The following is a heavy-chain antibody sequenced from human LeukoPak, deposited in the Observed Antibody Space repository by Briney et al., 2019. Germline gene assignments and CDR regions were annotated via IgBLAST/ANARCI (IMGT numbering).Heavy chain of an antibody. V-gene: IGHV1-8*01. CDR3: ARGKTYSSSWSWTGYYYYYGMDV. CDR2: MNPNSGNT. Sequence: ASVKVSCKASGYTFTSYDINWGRQATGQGLEWMGWMNPNSGNTGYAQKFQGRVTMTRNTSISTAYMELSSLRSEDTAVYYCARGKTYSSSWSWTGYYYYYGMDVWGQGTTVTVSS. J-gene: IGHJ6*02. D-gene: IGHD6-13*01. CDR1: GYTFTSYD.